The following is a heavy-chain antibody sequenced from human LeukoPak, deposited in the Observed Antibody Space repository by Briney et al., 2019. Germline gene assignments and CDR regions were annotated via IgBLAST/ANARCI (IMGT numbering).Heavy chain of an antibody. V-gene: IGHV3-66*01. CDR2: IYSGGSA. J-gene: IGHJ1*01. Sequence: GGSLRLSCAASGFTVSSNYMSWVRQAPGKGPEWVSVIYSGGSAYSADSVKGRFTMSRDTSRNTLYLQMNSLRAEDTAVYYCARIMEHWGQGTLVTVSS. CDR3: ARIMEH. CDR1: GFTVSSNY.